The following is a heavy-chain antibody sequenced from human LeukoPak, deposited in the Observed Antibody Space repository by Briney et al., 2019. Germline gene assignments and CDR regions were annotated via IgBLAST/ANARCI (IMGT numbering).Heavy chain of an antibody. D-gene: IGHD6-13*01. CDR1: GYTFTGYY. Sequence: ASVKVSCKASGYTFTGYYMHWVRQAPGQGLEWMGWINPNSGGTNYAQKFQGRVTMTRDTSISTAYMELSRLRSDDTAVYYCAIDRRYSSSWRLTFDYWGQGTLVTVSS. CDR3: AIDRRYSSSWRLTFDY. J-gene: IGHJ4*02. V-gene: IGHV1-2*02. CDR2: INPNSGGT.